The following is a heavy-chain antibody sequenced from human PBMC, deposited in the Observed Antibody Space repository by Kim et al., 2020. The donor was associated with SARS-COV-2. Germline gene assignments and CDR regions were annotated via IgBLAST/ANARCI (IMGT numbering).Heavy chain of an antibody. Sequence: GGSLRLSCGASGFTFSSFSFNWIRQAPGKGLEWISYITIGGDATQYADSVRGRFTISRDNVHNLIYLQMNSLRHEDTAIYYCARDKAYAFDIWGHGTMVTVSS. CDR1: GFTFSSFS. J-gene: IGHJ3*02. CDR3: ARDKAYAFDI. V-gene: IGHV3-48*02. CDR2: ITIGGDAT.